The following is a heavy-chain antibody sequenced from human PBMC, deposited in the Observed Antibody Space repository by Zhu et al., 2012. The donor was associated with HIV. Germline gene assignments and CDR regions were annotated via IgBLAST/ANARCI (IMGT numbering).Heavy chain of an antibody. Sequence: QVQLQESGPGLVKPSETLSLTCTVSGGSISSHYWSWIRQPPGKGLEWIGNIYHSGSTNYNPSLQSRVTISEDTSKNQLSLKLSSVAAADTAVYFCARDPGGYSSGWYARVGYFDYVGQGNWSPSPQ. CDR1: GGSISSHY. CDR3: ARDPGGYSSGWYARVGYFDY. CDR2: IYHSGST. V-gene: IGHV4-59*11. J-gene: IGHJ4*02. D-gene: IGHD6-19*01.